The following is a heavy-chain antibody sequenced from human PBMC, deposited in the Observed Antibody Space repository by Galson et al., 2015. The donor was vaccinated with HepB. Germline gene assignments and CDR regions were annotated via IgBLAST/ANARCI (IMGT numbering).Heavy chain of an antibody. V-gene: IGHV1-18*01. D-gene: IGHD3-3*01. CDR1: GYTLTSYG. Sequence: SVKVSCKASGYTLTSYGISWVRQAPGQGLEWMGWISAYNGNTNYAQKLQGRVTMTTDTSTSTAYMELRSLRSDDTAVYYCARDLGITIFGVVIPFDYWGQGTLVTVSS. CDR2: ISAYNGNT. CDR3: ARDLGITIFGVVIPFDY. J-gene: IGHJ4*02.